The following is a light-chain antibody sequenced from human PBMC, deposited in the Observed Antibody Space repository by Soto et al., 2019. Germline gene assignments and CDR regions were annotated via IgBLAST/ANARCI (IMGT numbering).Light chain of an antibody. V-gene: IGLV2-14*03. J-gene: IGLJ2*01. CDR1: SSDIGGYKY. CDR2: DVT. Sequence: QSALTQPASVSGCPGQSITISCTGTSSDIGGYKYVSWYQHHPGTAPKLMIYDVTNRPSGVSNRFSGSKSGNTASLTISGLQAEDEGDYYCTSYASSSTPVVFGGGTKLTVL. CDR3: TSYASSSTPVV.